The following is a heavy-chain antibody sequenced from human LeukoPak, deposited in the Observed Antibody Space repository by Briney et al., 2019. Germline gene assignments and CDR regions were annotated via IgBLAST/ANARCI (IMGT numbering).Heavy chain of an antibody. V-gene: IGHV4-61*02. CDR3: ARGPYSYDSSGAFDI. CDR1: GDSISSGDYY. Sequence: PSQTLSLTCTVSGDSISSGDYYWSRIRQPAGKGLEWIGRISSSGSTNYNPSLKSRVTISVDTSKNQFSLKLSSVTAADTAVYFCARGPYSYDSSGAFDIWGQGTMVTVSS. CDR2: ISSSGST. D-gene: IGHD3-22*01. J-gene: IGHJ3*02.